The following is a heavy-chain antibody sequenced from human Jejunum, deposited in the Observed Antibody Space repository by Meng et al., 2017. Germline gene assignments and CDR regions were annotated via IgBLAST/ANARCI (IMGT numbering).Heavy chain of an antibody. V-gene: IGHV3-23*01. CDR1: GFTFNSYA. CDR2: LRASGFDT. CDR3: AKRISLVRGVIGSYYGMDG. Sequence: GGSLRLSCAAYGFTFNSYAMTWVRQAPGKGLEWVSTLRASGFDTYYADSVKGRFTISRDNSKNTLYLQMSNLRAEDTAVYYCAKRISLVRGVIGSYYGMDGWGQGTTVTVSS. J-gene: IGHJ6*02. D-gene: IGHD3-10*01.